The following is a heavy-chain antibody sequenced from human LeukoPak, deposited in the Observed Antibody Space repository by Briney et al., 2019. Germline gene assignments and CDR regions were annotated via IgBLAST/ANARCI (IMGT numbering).Heavy chain of an antibody. CDR2: IYHSGST. CDR1: GYSISSGYY. D-gene: IGHD6-13*01. CDR3: ARSSSSWFDFDY. Sequence: SETLSLTCAVSGYSISSGYYWGWIRQPPGKGLEWIGSIYHSGSTYYNPSLKSRVTISVDTSKNQFSLKLSSVTAADTAVYYCARSSSSWFDFDYWGQGTLVTVSS. V-gene: IGHV4-38-2*01. J-gene: IGHJ4*02.